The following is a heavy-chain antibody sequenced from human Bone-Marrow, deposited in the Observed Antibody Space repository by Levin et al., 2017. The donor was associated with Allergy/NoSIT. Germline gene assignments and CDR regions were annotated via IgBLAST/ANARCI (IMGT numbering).Heavy chain of an antibody. CDR1: GFTFSSYD. V-gene: IGHV3-13*01. J-gene: IGHJ4*02. Sequence: GGSLRLSCAASGFTFSSYDMHWVRQATGKGLEWVSAIGTAGDTYYPGSVKGRFTISRENAKNSLYLQTNSLRAGDTAVYYCAREGYSYGYGSFDYWGQGTLVTVSS. CDR2: IGTAGDT. CDR3: AREGYSYGYGSFDY. D-gene: IGHD5-18*01.